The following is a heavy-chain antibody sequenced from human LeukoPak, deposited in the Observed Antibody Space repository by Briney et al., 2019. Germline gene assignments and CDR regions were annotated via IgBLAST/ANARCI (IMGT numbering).Heavy chain of an antibody. CDR3: ARDLRCSGGSCYFSSAFDI. D-gene: IGHD2-15*01. CDR2: IYYSGST. J-gene: IGHJ3*02. Sequence: SETLSLTCTVSGGSISSSSYYWGWIRQPPGKGLEWIGSIYYSGSTYYNPPLKSRVTISVDTSKNQFSLKLSSVTAADTAVYYCARDLRCSGGSCYFSSAFDIWGQGTMVTVSS. CDR1: GGSISSSSYY. V-gene: IGHV4-39*07.